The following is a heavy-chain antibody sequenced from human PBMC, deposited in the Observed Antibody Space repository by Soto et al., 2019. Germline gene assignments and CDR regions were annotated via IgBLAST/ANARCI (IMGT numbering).Heavy chain of an antibody. J-gene: IGHJ4*02. D-gene: IGHD3-22*01. V-gene: IGHV4-59*08. Sequence: PSETLSLTCTVSGGSIRDXXXXXXRQSPGKGLEWIGYIYYTGTTKYNPSLKSRITISVDSSKNQFSLKLDSVTAADTAVYYCARLGGYYQAFDSWGQGTLVTVSS. CDR3: ARLGGYYQAFDS. CDR1: GGSIRDXX. CDR2: IYYTGTT.